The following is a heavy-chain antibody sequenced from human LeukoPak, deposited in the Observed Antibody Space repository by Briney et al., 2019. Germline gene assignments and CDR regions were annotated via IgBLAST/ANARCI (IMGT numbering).Heavy chain of an antibody. D-gene: IGHD6-6*01. CDR2: NYYSGST. J-gene: IGHJ6*03. V-gene: IGHV4-39*01. CDR3: ASIVARPTYYYYYMDV. Sequence: PSETLSLPCTVSGGSISSSSYYWGWIRQPPGKGLKWIESNYYSGSTYYNPSLKSRVAISVSTSKNQFSLKLSSVTAANTAVYYCASIVARPTYYYYYMDVWGKGTTVTVSS. CDR1: GGSISSSSYY.